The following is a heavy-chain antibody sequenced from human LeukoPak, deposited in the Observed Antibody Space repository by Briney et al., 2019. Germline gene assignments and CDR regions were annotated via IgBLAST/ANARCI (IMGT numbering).Heavy chain of an antibody. CDR1: GFTFSSYW. D-gene: IGHD1-26*01. CDR3: ANGRELLRIDY. V-gene: IGHV3-74*01. Sequence: GGSLRLSRAGSGFTFSSYWIHWVRQPPGKGLVWVSRVSPDGNTIKYGDSVKGRFTFSRDNSKNTLYLQMNSLRAEDTAVYYCANGRELLRIDYWGQGTLVTAPS. J-gene: IGHJ4*02. CDR2: VSPDGNTI.